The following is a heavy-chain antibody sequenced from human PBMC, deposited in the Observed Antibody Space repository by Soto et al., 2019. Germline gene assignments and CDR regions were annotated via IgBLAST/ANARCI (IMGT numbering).Heavy chain of an antibody. D-gene: IGHD3-10*01. CDR3: ARLLGFGEFGHYYYYMDV. V-gene: IGHV4-59*08. CDR2: IYYSGST. CDR1: GGSISSYY. Sequence: PSETLSLTCTVSGGSISSYYWSWIRQPPGKGLEWIGYIYYSGSTSYNPSLKSRVTISVDTSKNQFSLKLSSVTAADTAVYYCARLLGFGEFGHYYYYMDVWGKGTTVTVSS. J-gene: IGHJ6*03.